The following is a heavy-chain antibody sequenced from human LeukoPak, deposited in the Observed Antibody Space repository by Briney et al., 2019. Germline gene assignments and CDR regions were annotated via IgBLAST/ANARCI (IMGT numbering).Heavy chain of an antibody. CDR1: GGSIGSDGYY. D-gene: IGHD3-22*01. V-gene: IGHV4-31*03. Sequence: KPSQTLSLTCSVSGGSIGSDGYYWNWIRQHPGKGLEWIGYIYYSGSTTYSPSLKSRVSISVDTSTNHFSLKLSSVTAADTALYYCARVVLGSGYYPDYWGQGTLVTVSS. CDR3: ARVVLGSGYYPDY. CDR2: IYYSGST. J-gene: IGHJ4*02.